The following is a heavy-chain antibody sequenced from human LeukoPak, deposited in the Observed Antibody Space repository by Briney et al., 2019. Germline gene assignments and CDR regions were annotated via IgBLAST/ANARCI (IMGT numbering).Heavy chain of an antibody. CDR1: GGTFSSYA. D-gene: IGHD2-2*01. J-gene: IGHJ6*03. CDR3: ADCSSTSCYYYYYMDV. CDR2: IIAMFGTA. V-gene: IGHV1-69*05. Sequence: SVKVSCKDSGGTFSSYAISWVRQAPGQGLEWMGRIIAMFGTAKYEQKLQGIVTITTDESTSTAYMELSSLRSEDTAVYYCADCSSTSCYYYYYMDVWGKGTTVTVSS.